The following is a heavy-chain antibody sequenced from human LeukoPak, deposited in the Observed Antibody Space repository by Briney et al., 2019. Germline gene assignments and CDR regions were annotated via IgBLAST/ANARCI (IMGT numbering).Heavy chain of an antibody. Sequence: SVKVSCKASGFTSTSSAMQWVRQARGQRLEWIGWIVVGSGNTNYAQKFQERVTITRDMSTSTAYMELSSLRSEDTAVYYCAAEGYGGNSDWGQGTLVTVSS. D-gene: IGHD4-23*01. J-gene: IGHJ4*02. CDR1: GFTSTSSA. CDR3: AAEGYGGNSD. V-gene: IGHV1-58*02. CDR2: IVVGSGNT.